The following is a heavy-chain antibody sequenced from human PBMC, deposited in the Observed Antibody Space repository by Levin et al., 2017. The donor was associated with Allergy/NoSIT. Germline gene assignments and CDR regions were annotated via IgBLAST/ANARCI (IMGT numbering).Heavy chain of an antibody. CDR1: GFTFSAFG. J-gene: IGHJ3*02. CDR3: ARDVLPNGSRAFDI. Sequence: GGSLRLSCAASGFTFSAFGFHWVRQAPGQGLDWVTMISFDGSHIHYADSLKGRFTISRDDSKYIVYLQMNSLTADDTGVYYCARDVLPNGSRAFDIWGQGTMVIVSS. V-gene: IGHV3-33*01. CDR2: ISFDGSHI. D-gene: IGHD2-15*01.